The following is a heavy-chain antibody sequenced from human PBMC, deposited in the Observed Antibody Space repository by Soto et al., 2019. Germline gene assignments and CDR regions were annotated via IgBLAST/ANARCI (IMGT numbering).Heavy chain of an antibody. Sequence: QLQLQESGPGLAKPSETLSLTCTVSGGSISSSSYYWGWIRQPPGKGLEWIGSIYYSGSTYYNPSLKSRVTISVDTSKNQFSLKLSSVTAADTAVYYCASDDYGDYNFDYWGQGTLVTVSS. D-gene: IGHD4-17*01. CDR2: IYYSGST. CDR3: ASDDYGDYNFDY. J-gene: IGHJ4*02. V-gene: IGHV4-39*01. CDR1: GGSISSSSYY.